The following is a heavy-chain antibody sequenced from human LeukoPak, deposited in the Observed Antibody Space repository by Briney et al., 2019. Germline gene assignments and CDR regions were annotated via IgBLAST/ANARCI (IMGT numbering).Heavy chain of an antibody. CDR1: GFTFSDYY. V-gene: IGHV3-11*01. D-gene: IGHD3-22*01. J-gene: IGHJ4*02. CDR2: ISSTGSTI. CDR3: ARDYSYYYDSSGYYGNFDY. Sequence: GGSLRLSCAASGFTFSDYYMSWIRQAPGKGLEWVSYISSTGSTIYYADSVKGRFTISSDNAKNSLYLQMNSLRAEDTAVYYCARDYSYYYDSSGYYGNFDYWGQGTLVTVSS.